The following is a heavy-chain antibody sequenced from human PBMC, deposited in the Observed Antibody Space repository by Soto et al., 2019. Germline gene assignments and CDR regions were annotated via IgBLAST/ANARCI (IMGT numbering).Heavy chain of an antibody. CDR2: INHSGST. V-gene: IGHV4-34*01. CDR3: ARGPYDFWSGTYYFDY. Sequence: PSENLSLTCAVYGGSFSGYYWSWIRQPPGKGLEWIGEINHSGSTNYNPSLKSRVTISVDTSKNQFSLKLSSVTAADTAVYYCARGPYDFWSGTYYFDYWGQGTLVTVSS. D-gene: IGHD3-3*01. CDR1: GGSFSGYY. J-gene: IGHJ4*02.